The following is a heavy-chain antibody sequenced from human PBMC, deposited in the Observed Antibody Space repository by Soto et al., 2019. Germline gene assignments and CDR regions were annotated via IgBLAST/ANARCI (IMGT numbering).Heavy chain of an antibody. CDR3: ARDPGCEVCSSYGMDV. CDR2: IIPIFGTA. V-gene: IGHV1-69*13. Sequence: SVKVSCKASGGTFSSYAISWVRQVPGQGLEWMGGIIPIFGTANYAQKFQGRVTITADESTSTAYMELSSLRSEDTAVYYCARDPGCEVCSSYGMDVWGQGTTVTVSS. D-gene: IGHD2-2*01. J-gene: IGHJ6*02. CDR1: GGTFSSYA.